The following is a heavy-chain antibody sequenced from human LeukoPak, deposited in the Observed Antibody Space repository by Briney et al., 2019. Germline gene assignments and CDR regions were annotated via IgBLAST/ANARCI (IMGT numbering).Heavy chain of an antibody. V-gene: IGHV4-39*01. D-gene: IGHD5-18*01. CDR2: IYYNGDT. Sequence: SETLSLTCTVSGASISSSSYYWGWIRQPPGKGLEWIGSIYYNGDTYYNSSLKSRLTISVDTSKNQFTLKLSSMTAADTALYYCARLRGYTSGNPGYWGQGTLVTVSS. CDR1: GASISSSSYY. J-gene: IGHJ4*02. CDR3: ARLRGYTSGNPGY.